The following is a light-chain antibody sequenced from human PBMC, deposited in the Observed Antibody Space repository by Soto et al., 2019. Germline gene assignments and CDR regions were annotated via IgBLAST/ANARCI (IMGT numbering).Light chain of an antibody. V-gene: IGLV2-14*01. CDR2: DVN. Sequence: QSALTQPASVSGSPGQSITISCTGTISDIGGYNFISWYQHHPGKAPKLVMYDVNNRPSGISYRFSGSKSGNTPSLTISGLQAEHEADYYCASYTRTTTLVFGGGTKLTVL. J-gene: IGLJ2*01. CDR1: ISDIGGYNF. CDR3: ASYTRTTTLV.